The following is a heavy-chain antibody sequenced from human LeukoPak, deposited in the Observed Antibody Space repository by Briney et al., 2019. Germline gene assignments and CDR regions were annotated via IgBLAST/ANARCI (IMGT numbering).Heavy chain of an antibody. D-gene: IGHD1-14*01. CDR2: IRYDGSNK. CDR3: AKDLRIRPHTVT. Sequence: GGSRKLSCAPSGLPLRSFAIHWSATPQAKGLGGVAFIRYDGSNKYYADSVKGRFTISRDNSKNTLYLQMNSLRAEDTAVYYCAKDLRIRPHTVTWGQGTLVTVSS. CDR1: GLPLRSFA. J-gene: IGHJ5*02. V-gene: IGHV3-30*02.